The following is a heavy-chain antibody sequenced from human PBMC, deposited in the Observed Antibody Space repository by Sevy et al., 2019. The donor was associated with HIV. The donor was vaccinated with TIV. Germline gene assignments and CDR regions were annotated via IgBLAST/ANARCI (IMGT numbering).Heavy chain of an antibody. CDR1: GFTFSNAW. J-gene: IGHJ4*02. CDR3: TTGGDIVVVPADY. V-gene: IGHV3-15*01. D-gene: IGHD2-2*01. Sequence: GGSLRLSCAASGFTFSNAWMSWVRQAPGKGLEWVGRIKSKTDGGTTDYAAPGKGRFTISRDDSKNTLYLQMNSLKTEDTAVYYCTTGGDIVVVPADYWGQGTLVTVSS. CDR2: IKSKTDGGTT.